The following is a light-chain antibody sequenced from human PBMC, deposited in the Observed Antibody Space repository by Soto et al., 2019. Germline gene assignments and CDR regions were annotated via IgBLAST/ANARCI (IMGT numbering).Light chain of an antibody. CDR2: EDR. Sequence: NFILTQPHSVSESPGKTVTISCTRSSGSIASKYVQWYQQRPGSAPTTVFYEDRQRPSGVPARFFGSIDTSSNSASLTISGLKTVDGADYYCQYSGESIHVIFGGGTKVTVL. CDR3: QYSGESIHVI. CDR1: SGSIASKY. V-gene: IGLV6-57*04. J-gene: IGLJ2*01.